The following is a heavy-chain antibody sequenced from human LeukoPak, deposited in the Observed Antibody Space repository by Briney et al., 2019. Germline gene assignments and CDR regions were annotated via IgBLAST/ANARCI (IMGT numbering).Heavy chain of an antibody. CDR1: GFTFSGYS. Sequence: GGSLRLSCTAPGFTFSGYSMNWVRQAPGKGLEWGSYIRSSGYPIHYADSVKGRFTISRDNAKSSVYRQMNSLRDEDTAVYYCVRDPDALDYWGRGTLVTVSS. J-gene: IGHJ4*02. CDR2: IRSSGYPI. V-gene: IGHV3-48*02. CDR3: VRDPDALDY.